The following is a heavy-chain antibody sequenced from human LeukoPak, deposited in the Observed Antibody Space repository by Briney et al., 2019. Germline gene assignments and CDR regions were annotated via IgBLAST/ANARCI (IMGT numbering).Heavy chain of an antibody. J-gene: IGHJ6*03. V-gene: IGHV3-30*03. CDR3: ARGDRGVYYYYMDV. CDR2: ISYDGSNK. D-gene: IGHD2-21*02. CDR1: GFTFSSYG. Sequence: PGRSLRLSCAASGFTFSSYGMHWVRQAPGKGLEWVAVISYDGSNKYYADSVKGRFTISRDNSKNTLYLQMNSLRAEDTAVYYCARGDRGVYYYYMDVWGKGTTVTVSS.